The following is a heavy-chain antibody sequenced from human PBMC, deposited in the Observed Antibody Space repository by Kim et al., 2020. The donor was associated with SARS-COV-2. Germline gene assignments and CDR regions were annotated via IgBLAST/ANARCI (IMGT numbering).Heavy chain of an antibody. CDR2: IYYSGST. D-gene: IGHD3-22*01. V-gene: IGHV4-59*13. CDR3: ARSDTYYYDSSGAFDI. Sequence: SETLSLTCTVSGGSISSYYWSWIRQPPGKGLEWIGYIYYSGSTNYNPSLKSRVTISVDTSKNQFSLKLSSVTAADTAVYYCARSDTYYYDSSGAFDIWGQGTMVTVSS. J-gene: IGHJ3*02. CDR1: GGSISSYY.